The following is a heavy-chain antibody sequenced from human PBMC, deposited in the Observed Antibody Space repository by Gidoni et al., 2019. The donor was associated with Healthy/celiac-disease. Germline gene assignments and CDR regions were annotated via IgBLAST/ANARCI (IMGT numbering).Heavy chain of an antibody. J-gene: IGHJ4*02. CDR2: IWYDGSNK. Sequence: QVQLVDSGGGVVQPGRSLRLSCAASGFTFGSYGMHWVRQAPGKGLEWVAVIWYDGSNKYYADSVKGRFTISRDNSKNTLYLQMNSLRAEDTAVYYCARDGPLQWLVYFDYWGQGTLVTVSS. V-gene: IGHV3-33*01. D-gene: IGHD6-19*01. CDR1: GFTFGSYG. CDR3: ARDGPLQWLVYFDY.